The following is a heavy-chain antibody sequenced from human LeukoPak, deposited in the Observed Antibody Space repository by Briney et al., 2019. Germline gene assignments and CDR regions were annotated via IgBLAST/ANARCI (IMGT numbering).Heavy chain of an antibody. CDR1: GFNFHDYG. CDR3: ARVLTYSSSWYIFDY. V-gene: IGHV3-20*04. J-gene: IGHJ4*02. D-gene: IGHD6-13*01. Sequence: GGSLRLSCAASGFNFHDYGMSWVRQAPGKGLEWVSGVNWNGYSTGYVDSVKGRFTVARDNAKNSLYLQMNSLRAEDTAVYYCARVLTYSSSWYIFDYWGQGTLVTVSS. CDR2: VNWNGYST.